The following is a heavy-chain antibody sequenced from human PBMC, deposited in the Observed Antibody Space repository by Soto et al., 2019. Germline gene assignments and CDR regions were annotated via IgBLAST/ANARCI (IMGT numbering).Heavy chain of an antibody. CDR3: ARGYCSGGNCYSKRDFYYGLDV. CDR1: GYTFTNYW. J-gene: IGHJ6*02. V-gene: IGHV5-51*01. Sequence: GESLKISCKGSGYTFTNYWIGWVRQMPGKGLEWMGIIYAGDSDTRYSPSFQGQVTFSVDMSINAAYLQWSSLRASDTAIYYCARGYCSGGNCYSKRDFYYGLDVWGQGTTVTVSS. CDR2: IYAGDSDT. D-gene: IGHD2-15*01.